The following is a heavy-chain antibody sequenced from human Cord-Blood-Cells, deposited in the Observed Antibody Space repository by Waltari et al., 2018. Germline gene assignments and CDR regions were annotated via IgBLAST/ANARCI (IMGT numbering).Heavy chain of an antibody. V-gene: IGHV1-2*04. J-gene: IGHJ6*02. D-gene: IGHD1-26*01. CDR1: GYTFTGYY. CDR3: ARALRGSYYYYYGMDV. Sequence: QVQLVQSGAEVKKPGASVKVSCKASGYTFTGYYMHWVRQAPGQGLEWMGWINPNSGGTNYAQKFQGWVTMTRDTSISTAYMELSRLRSDDTAVYYCARALRGSYYYYYGMDVWGQGTTVTVSS. CDR2: INPNSGGT.